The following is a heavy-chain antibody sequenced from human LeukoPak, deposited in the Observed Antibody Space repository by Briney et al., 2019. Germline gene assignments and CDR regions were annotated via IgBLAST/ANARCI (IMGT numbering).Heavy chain of an antibody. V-gene: IGHV3-30-3*01. CDR3: ARDGVIITMVRENGWFDP. CDR2: ISYDGSNK. CDR1: GFTFSSYA. Sequence: PGGSLRLSCAASGFTFSSYAMHWVRQAPGKGLEWVAVISYDGSNKYYADSVKGRFTISRDNSKNTLYLQMNSLRAEDTAVYYCARDGVIITMVRENGWFDPWGQGTLVTVSS. J-gene: IGHJ5*02. D-gene: IGHD3-10*01.